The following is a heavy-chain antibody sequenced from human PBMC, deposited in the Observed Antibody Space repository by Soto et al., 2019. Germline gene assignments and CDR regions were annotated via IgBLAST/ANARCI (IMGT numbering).Heavy chain of an antibody. CDR1: GYTFTSYA. Sequence: ASVKVSCKASGYTFTSYAMHWVRQAPGQRLEWMGWINAGSGNTKYSQKFQGRVTITRDTSASTAYMELSSLRSEDTAVYYCASVDCSSTSCNYYYYGMDVWGQGTTVTVSS. J-gene: IGHJ6*02. V-gene: IGHV1-3*01. D-gene: IGHD2-2*01. CDR2: INAGSGNT. CDR3: ASVDCSSTSCNYYYYGMDV.